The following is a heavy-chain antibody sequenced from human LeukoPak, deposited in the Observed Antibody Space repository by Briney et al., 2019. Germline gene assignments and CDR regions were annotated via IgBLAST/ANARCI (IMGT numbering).Heavy chain of an antibody. CDR1: GGSISIYY. CDR2: IYNSGST. V-gene: IGHV4-59*01. J-gene: IGHJ4*02. CDR3: AILYWDSSGYYFGY. D-gene: IGHD3-22*01. Sequence: SETLSLTCTVSGGSISIYYWSWIRQPPGKGLEWIGYIYNSGSTNYNPSLKSRVTISVDTSKNQFSLNLGSVTAADTAVYYCAILYWDSSGYYFGYWGQGTLVTVSS.